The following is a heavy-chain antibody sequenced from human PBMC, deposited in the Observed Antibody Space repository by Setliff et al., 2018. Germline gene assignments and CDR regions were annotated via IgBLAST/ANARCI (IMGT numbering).Heavy chain of an antibody. J-gene: IGHJ4*02. CDR2: TYYSGNT. CDR1: GASVSGNSYY. V-gene: IGHV4-39*07. CDR3: ARTGTYRYFDY. D-gene: IGHD1-1*01. Sequence: SETLSLTCTVSGASVSGNSYYWGWIRQPPGKGLEWIASTYYSGNTYYNPSLKSQVTISVDTSKNQFSLKLTSVTAADTAVYYCARTGTYRYFDYWGQGALVTVSS.